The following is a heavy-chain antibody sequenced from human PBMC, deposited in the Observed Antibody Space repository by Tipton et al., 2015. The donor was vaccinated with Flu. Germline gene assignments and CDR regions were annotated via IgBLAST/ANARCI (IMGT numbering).Heavy chain of an antibody. Sequence: TLSLTCTVSGTSISSYYWSWIRQSPGKGLEWIGYISYSGYTNYNPSLKSRVTLSLDISKNNFSMRLSSVTAADTAVYYCARGVYGDDGAFDIWCRGTMVTVSS. CDR3: ARGVYGDDGAFDI. CDR1: GTSISSYY. CDR2: ISYSGYT. V-gene: IGHV4-59*01. D-gene: IGHD4-17*01. J-gene: IGHJ3*02.